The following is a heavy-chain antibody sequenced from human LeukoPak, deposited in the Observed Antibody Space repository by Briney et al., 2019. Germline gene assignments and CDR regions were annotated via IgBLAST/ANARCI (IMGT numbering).Heavy chain of an antibody. Sequence: SQTLSLTCTVSGGSISSGGYYWSWIRQHPGKGLEWIGYIFYSGSTYYNPSLKSRVTISVDTSKNQFSLKLSSVTAADTAVYYCARTRYSSSYHAFDNWGQGTLVTVSS. V-gene: IGHV4-31*03. CDR1: GGSISSGGYY. CDR2: IFYSGST. D-gene: IGHD3-3*01. J-gene: IGHJ4*02. CDR3: ARTRYSSSYHAFDN.